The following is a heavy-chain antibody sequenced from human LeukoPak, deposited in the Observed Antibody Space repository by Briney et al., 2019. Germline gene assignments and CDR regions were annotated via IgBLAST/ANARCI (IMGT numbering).Heavy chain of an antibody. J-gene: IGHJ3*02. Sequence: GGSLRLSCAASGFTFSDYYMSWIRQAPGKGLEWVSYISSSCSTIYYADSVKGRFTISRDNAKNSLYLQMNSLRAEDTAVYYCARDSRSYCSSTSCSSSDAFDIWGQGTMVTVSS. D-gene: IGHD2-2*01. CDR1: GFTFSDYY. CDR3: ARDSRSYCSSTSCSSSDAFDI. CDR2: ISSSCSTI. V-gene: IGHV3-11*01.